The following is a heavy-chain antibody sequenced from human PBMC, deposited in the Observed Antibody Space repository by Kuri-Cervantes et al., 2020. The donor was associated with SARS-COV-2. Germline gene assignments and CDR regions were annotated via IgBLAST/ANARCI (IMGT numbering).Heavy chain of an antibody. CDR1: GGSISSSNYS. D-gene: IGHD5-24*01. CDR3: ARDKFEMATIPDAFDI. V-gene: IGHV4-39*07. J-gene: IGHJ3*02. CDR2: IYYSGST. Sequence: SETLSLTCTVSGGSISSSNYSWGWIRQPPGKGLEWIGSIYYSGSTYYNPSLKSRVTISVDTSKNQFSLKLSSVTAADTAVYYCARDKFEMATIPDAFDIWGQGTMVTVSS.